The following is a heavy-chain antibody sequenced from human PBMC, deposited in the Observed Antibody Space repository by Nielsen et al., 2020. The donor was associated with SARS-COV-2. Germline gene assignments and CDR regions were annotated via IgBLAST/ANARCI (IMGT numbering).Heavy chain of an antibody. CDR3: VKDLGAAAGIVDVSDV. CDR1: GFTFRSYV. V-gene: IGHV3-64D*06. D-gene: IGHD6-13*01. Sequence: GGSLRLSCSVSGFTFRSYVMNWVRQAPGKGLEDVASINSDGSRMYHSDSVKGRFTISRDNSQNTLYLQMSSLRVEDTAVYYCVKDLGAAAGIVDVSDVWGQGTMVTVSS. J-gene: IGHJ3*01. CDR2: INSDGSRM.